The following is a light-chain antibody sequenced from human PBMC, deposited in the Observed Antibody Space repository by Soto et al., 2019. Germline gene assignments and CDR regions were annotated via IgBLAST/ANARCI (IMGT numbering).Light chain of an antibody. CDR3: HHYNNWPPGHT. CDR1: QSVSSN. CDR2: DTS. J-gene: IGKJ2*01. Sequence: EIVMTQSPATLSLSPGERATLSCRASQSVSSNLVWYLQKPGQAPRLLIYDTSTRATNVPARFSGSGSETEFTLTISGLQSEDFGIYYCHHYNNWPPGHTFGQGTKVDIK. V-gene: IGKV3-15*01.